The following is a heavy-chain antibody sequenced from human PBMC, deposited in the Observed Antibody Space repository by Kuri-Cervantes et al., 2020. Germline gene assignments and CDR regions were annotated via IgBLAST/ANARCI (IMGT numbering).Heavy chain of an antibody. V-gene: IGHV1-2*04. J-gene: IGHJ2*01. Sequence: ASVKVSCKASGYTLTTYVMHWVRQAPGQGLEWMGWINPNSGGTNYAQKFQGWVTMTRDTSISTAYMELSRLRSDDTAVYYCARGAGAMVRGVIPWYFDPWGRGTLVTVSS. CDR1: GYTLTTYV. CDR2: INPNSGGT. CDR3: ARGAGAMVRGVIPWYFDP. D-gene: IGHD3-10*01.